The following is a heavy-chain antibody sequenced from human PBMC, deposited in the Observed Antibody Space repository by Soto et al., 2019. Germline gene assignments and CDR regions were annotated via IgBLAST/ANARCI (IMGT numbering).Heavy chain of an antibody. Sequence: GSLRLSCAASGFTFSSYAMSWVRQAPGKGLEWVSAISGSGGSTYYADSVKGRFTISRDNSKNTLYLQMNSLGAEDTAVYYCAKDYGDLWSGYPCYYMDVWGKGTTVTVSS. CDR3: AKDYGDLWSGYPCYYMDV. J-gene: IGHJ6*03. CDR1: GFTFSSYA. D-gene: IGHD3-3*01. CDR2: ISGSGGST. V-gene: IGHV3-23*01.